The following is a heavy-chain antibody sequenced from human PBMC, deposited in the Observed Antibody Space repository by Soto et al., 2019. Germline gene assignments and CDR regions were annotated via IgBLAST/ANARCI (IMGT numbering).Heavy chain of an antibody. Sequence: QMQLVESGGGEVQPGTSLRLSCAASGFTFSRSPMHWVRQAPGKGLDWVGLISADGSSQHYADSVRGRFIISRDNFRNTMSLQMDRLKPEDTAVYYCARPVVAGTPDYWGQGALVSDSS. CDR3: ARPVVAGTPDY. CDR1: GFTFSRSP. V-gene: IGHV3-30-3*01. D-gene: IGHD2-15*01. CDR2: ISADGSSQ. J-gene: IGHJ4*02.